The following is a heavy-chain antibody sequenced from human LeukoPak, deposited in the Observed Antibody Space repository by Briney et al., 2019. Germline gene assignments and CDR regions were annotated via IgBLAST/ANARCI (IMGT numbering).Heavy chain of an antibody. Sequence: GPSVKVSCKASGYTFTSYGISWVRQAPGQGLEWRGWISDYNGNTNYTQKIQGRVTMTTDTSTSTAYMELRSLRSDDTAVYYCARDINEPHSGYDWGSYYYYYGMDVWGQGTTVTVSS. D-gene: IGHD5-12*01. V-gene: IGHV1-18*01. CDR2: ISDYNGNT. CDR1: GYTFTSYG. CDR3: ARDINEPHSGYDWGSYYYYYGMDV. J-gene: IGHJ6*02.